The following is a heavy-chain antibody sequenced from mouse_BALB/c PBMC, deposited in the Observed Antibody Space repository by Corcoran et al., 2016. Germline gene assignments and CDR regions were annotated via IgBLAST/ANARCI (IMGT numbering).Heavy chain of an antibody. V-gene: IGHV1-26*01. CDR3: ARGPMILYYFDY. CDR1: GYSFTGYY. D-gene: IGHD2-3*01. Sequence: EVQLQQSGPELVKPGASVKISCKASGYSFTGYYMHWVKQSHVKSLEWIGRINPYNGATSYNQNFKDKASLTVDKSSSTAYMELHSLTSEDSAVYYCARGPMILYYFDYWGQGTTLTVSS. CDR2: INPYNGAT. J-gene: IGHJ2*01.